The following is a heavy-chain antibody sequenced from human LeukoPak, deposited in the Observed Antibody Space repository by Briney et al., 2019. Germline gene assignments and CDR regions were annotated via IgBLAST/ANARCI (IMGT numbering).Heavy chain of an antibody. J-gene: IGHJ6*02. Sequence: SETLSLTCTVSGGSITSYWSWIRQPPGKGLEWIGYIYYSGSTNYNPSLKSRVTMSIDTSKNQFSLKLSSVTAADTAVYYCARDFRGNYGSRGMDVWGQGTTVTASS. V-gene: IGHV4-59*01. D-gene: IGHD5-24*01. CDR1: GGSITSY. CDR3: ARDFRGNYGSRGMDV. CDR2: IYYSGST.